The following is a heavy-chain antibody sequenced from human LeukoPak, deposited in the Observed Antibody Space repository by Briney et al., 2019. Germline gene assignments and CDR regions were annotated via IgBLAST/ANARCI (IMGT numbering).Heavy chain of an antibody. V-gene: IGHV3-23*01. Sequence: PGGSLRLPCAASGFTFSSYAMSWVRQAPGKGLEWVSAISGSGGSTYYADSVKGRFTISRDNSKNTLYLQMNSLRAEDTAVYYCAKDLPSPLKYSSGWYSVYWGQGTLVTVSS. J-gene: IGHJ4*02. CDR3: AKDLPSPLKYSSGWYSVY. CDR1: GFTFSSYA. D-gene: IGHD6-19*01. CDR2: ISGSGGST.